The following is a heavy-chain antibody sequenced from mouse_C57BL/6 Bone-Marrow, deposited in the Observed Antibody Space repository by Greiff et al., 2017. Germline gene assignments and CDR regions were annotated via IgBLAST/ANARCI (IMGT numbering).Heavy chain of an antibody. Sequence: QVHVKQSGAELVRPGSSVKLSCKASGYTFTSYWMDWVKQRPGQGLEWIGNIYPSDSETHYNQKFKDKATLTVDKSSSTAYMQLSSLTSEDSAVYYCARGIYYYGSSYFYFDYWGQGTTLTVSS. CDR2: IYPSDSET. CDR3: ARGIYYYGSSYFYFDY. D-gene: IGHD1-1*01. V-gene: IGHV1-61*01. CDR1: GYTFTSYW. J-gene: IGHJ2*01.